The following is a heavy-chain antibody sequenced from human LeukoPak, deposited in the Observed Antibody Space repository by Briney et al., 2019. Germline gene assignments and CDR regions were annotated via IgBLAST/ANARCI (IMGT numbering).Heavy chain of an antibody. CDR3: ALSDEEEFDY. CDR2: INPNSGDT. Sequence: ASVKVSCKASAYAFTGYYIHWIRQAPGQGLEWMGRINPNSGDTNSAQKFQGRVTMTRDTSTSTVYMELSSLRSEDTAVYYCALSDEEEFDYWGQGTLVTVSS. V-gene: IGHV1-2*06. J-gene: IGHJ4*02. CDR1: AYAFTGYY.